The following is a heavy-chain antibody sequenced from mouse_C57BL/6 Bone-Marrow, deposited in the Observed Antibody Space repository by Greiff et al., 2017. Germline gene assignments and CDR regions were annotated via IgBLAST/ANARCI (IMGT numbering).Heavy chain of an antibody. D-gene: IGHD4-1*01. CDR3: ARRLGREGYFDY. Sequence: QVQLQQPGAELVMPGASVKLSCKASGYTFTSYWMHWVKQRPGQGLEWIGEIDPSDSYTNYNQKFKGKSTLTVDKSSSTAYMQLSSLTSEDSAVYYCARRLGREGYFDYWGQGTTLTVSS. J-gene: IGHJ2*01. CDR2: IDPSDSYT. V-gene: IGHV1-69*01. CDR1: GYTFTSYW.